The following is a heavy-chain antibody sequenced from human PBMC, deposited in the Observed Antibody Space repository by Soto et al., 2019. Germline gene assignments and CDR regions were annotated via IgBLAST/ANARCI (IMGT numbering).Heavy chain of an antibody. D-gene: IGHD2-2*01. CDR3: ARTQLGYCISTSCPRPFDY. J-gene: IGHJ4*02. V-gene: IGHV4-59*01. CDR2: IYYSGST. CDR1: GGSISSYY. Sequence: SETLSLTCTVSGGSISSYYWSWIRQPPGKGLEWIGYIYYSGSTNYNPSLKSRVTISVDTSKNQFSLKLSSVTAAGTAVYYCARTQLGYCISTSCPRPFDYWGQGTRVTVS.